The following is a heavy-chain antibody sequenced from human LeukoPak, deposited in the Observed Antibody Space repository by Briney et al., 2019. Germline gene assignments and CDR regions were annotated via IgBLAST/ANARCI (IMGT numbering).Heavy chain of an antibody. Sequence: PSETLSLTCTVSGASVSSLYWNWIRQPPGKGLEWIGSMYYSGTTNYDPSFKSRVTISLDTSKNEFSLRLKSLTAADTAVYYCAGQVGARIRYYYTSGLDVWGQGTTVAVSS. CDR1: GASVSSLY. V-gene: IGHV4-59*02. CDR2: MYYSGTT. D-gene: IGHD1-26*01. CDR3: AGQVGARIRYYYTSGLDV. J-gene: IGHJ6*02.